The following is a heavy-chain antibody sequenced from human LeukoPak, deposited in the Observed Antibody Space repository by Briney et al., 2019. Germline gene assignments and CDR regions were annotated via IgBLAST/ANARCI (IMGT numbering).Heavy chain of an antibody. Sequence: SETLSLTCTVSGGSISSYYWSWIRQPAGKGLEWIGRIYTSGSTNYNPSLKSRVTMSVDTSKNQFSLKLSSVTAADTAVYYCARGVVYYDSSGGYYYYYYMDVWGKGTTVTISS. J-gene: IGHJ6*03. D-gene: IGHD3-22*01. CDR2: IYTSGST. CDR1: GGSISSYY. CDR3: ARGVVYYDSSGGYYYYYYMDV. V-gene: IGHV4-4*07.